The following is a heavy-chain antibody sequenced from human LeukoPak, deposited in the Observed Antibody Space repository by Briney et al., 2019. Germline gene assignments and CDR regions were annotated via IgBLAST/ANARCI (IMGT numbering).Heavy chain of an antibody. V-gene: IGHV3-23*01. J-gene: IGHJ4*02. CDR1: GLTFNNYA. Sequence: PGGSLRLSCEASGLTFNNYAMHWVRQSSGKGLEWVSGIGSSGGGTYYADSVKGRFTISRDNSKNTLYLQMNSLRAEDTAVYYCARATAMAFYFDYWGQGTLVTVSS. CDR3: ARATAMAFYFDY. CDR2: IGSSGGGT. D-gene: IGHD5-18*01.